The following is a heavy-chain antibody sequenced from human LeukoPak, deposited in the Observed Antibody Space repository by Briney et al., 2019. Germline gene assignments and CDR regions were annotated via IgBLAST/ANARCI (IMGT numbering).Heavy chain of an antibody. CDR2: IISSCGTI. Sequence: GGSLRLSYAASGFTFSSYEMNWVRQAPGKGLEWVSDIISSCGTIYYADSVKGRFTISRDNAKNSLYLQMNSPRAEATAVYYCATIRPLIRFLEWLPSYHMDVWGTGTTVTVSS. CDR1: GFTFSSYE. D-gene: IGHD3-3*01. J-gene: IGHJ6*03. V-gene: IGHV3-48*03. CDR3: ATIRPLIRFLEWLPSYHMDV.